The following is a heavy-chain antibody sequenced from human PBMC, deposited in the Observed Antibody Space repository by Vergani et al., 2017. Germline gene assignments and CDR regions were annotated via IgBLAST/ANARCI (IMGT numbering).Heavy chain of an antibody. CDR3: AKVDYDILTGYYPYYYYGMDV. Sequence: QVQLVESGGGVVQPGGSLTLSCAASGFTFSSYGMHWVRQAPGKGLEWVAFIRYDGSNKYYADSVKGRFTISRDNSKNTLYLQMNSLRAEDTAVYYCAKVDYDILTGYYPYYYYGMDVWGQXP. D-gene: IGHD3-9*01. CDR1: GFTFSSYG. V-gene: IGHV3-30*02. J-gene: IGHJ6*02. CDR2: IRYDGSNK.